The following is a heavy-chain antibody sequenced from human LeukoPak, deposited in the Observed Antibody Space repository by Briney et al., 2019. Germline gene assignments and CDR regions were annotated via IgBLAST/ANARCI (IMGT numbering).Heavy chain of an antibody. J-gene: IGHJ4*02. CDR1: GCIISSIHW. Sequence: SGTLSLTSAVSGCIISSIHWWSWVSQHPGGGLEWIGQIYHSGSTNYNPSLKSRVTISVDKSKNQCSLKLSSVTAADTAVYYCARDRNRGSYGLFDYCGQGTLVTVSS. CDR3: ARDRNRGSYGLFDY. D-gene: IGHD7-27*01. CDR2: IYHSGST. V-gene: IGHV4-4*02.